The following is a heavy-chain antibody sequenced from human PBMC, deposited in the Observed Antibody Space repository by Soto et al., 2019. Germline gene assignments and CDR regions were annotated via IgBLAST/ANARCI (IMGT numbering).Heavy chain of an antibody. D-gene: IGHD3-10*01. CDR1: GYTFSSYG. CDR2: MSGYNGNT. CDR3: ARDGFVVRAVYYYYGMDV. J-gene: IGHJ6*02. Sequence: QAQLVQSGAEVKKPGASVKVSCKASGYTFSSYGITWVRKAPGKGLEWMAWMSGYNGNTNYAQNLQGGVTMTTDTSTNTAYMERMSLRPDDTAVYYCARDGFVVRAVYYYYGMDVWCPGTTVTVSS. V-gene: IGHV1-18*01.